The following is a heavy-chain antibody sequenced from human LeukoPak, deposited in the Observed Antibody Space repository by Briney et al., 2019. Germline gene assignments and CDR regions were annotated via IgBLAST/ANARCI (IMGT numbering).Heavy chain of an antibody. CDR2: IGADSGNT. D-gene: IGHD1-26*01. J-gene: IGHJ4*02. CDR1: GHTFTNFG. CDR3: AKNRGATWWDLVDY. Sequence: ASVKVSCKASGHTFTNFGITWVRQAPGQGLEWMGWIGADSGNTNYAQKIQGIVTLSIDTSTSTAYIELRTLGSDDTAVYFCAKNRGATWWDLVDYWGQGTLVTVSS. V-gene: IGHV1-18*01.